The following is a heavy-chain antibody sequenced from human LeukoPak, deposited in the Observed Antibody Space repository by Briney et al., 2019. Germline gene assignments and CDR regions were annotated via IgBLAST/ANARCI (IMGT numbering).Heavy chain of an antibody. CDR2: INPRGGST. CDR1: GYSFADYH. J-gene: IGHJ4*02. Sequence: GASVKVSRKASGYSFADYHIHWVRQAPGQGLEWMGIINPRGGSTTYAQKFQGRVTMTRDSSANTVSMEVNSLRSDDTAMYYCGRDRFTWGSHHFPAHWGQGTLVTVSS. V-gene: IGHV1-46*01. D-gene: IGHD3-16*01. CDR3: GRDRFTWGSHHFPAH.